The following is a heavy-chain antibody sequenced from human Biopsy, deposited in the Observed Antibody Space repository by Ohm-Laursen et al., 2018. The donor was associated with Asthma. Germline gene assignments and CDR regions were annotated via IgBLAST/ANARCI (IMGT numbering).Heavy chain of an antibody. CDR3: ARRDSSSWSHFYFDY. J-gene: IGHJ4*02. Sequence: SLRLSCAASGFAVSRDHMFWVRQAPGKGLEWASVIYSGGTSHTADSARGRFTISRDYSKNTLYLQMHSLRAEETAVYYCARRDSSSWSHFYFDYWGQGTLVPVSS. D-gene: IGHD6-13*01. CDR2: IYSGGTS. CDR1: GFAVSRDH. V-gene: IGHV3-53*01.